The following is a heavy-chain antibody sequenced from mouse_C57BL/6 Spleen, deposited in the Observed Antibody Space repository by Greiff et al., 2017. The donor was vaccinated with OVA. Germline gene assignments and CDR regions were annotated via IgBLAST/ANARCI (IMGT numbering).Heavy chain of an antibody. D-gene: IGHD1-1*01. Sequence: EVKLMESGGGLVQPGGSLSLSCAASGFTFTDYYMSWVRQPPGKALEWLGFIRNKANGYTTEYSASVKGRFTISRDNSQSILYLQMNALRAEDSATYYCARYGPTGGMDYWGQGTSVTVSS. CDR3: ARYGPTGGMDY. J-gene: IGHJ4*01. CDR2: IRNKANGYTT. CDR1: GFTFTDYY. V-gene: IGHV7-3*01.